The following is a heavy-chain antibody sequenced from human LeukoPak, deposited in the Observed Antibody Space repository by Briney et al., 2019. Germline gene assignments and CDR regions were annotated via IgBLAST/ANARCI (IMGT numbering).Heavy chain of an antibody. CDR2: ISGSGGST. CDR3: AKGPVVPAAKYYFDY. V-gene: IGHV3-23*01. CDR1: GFTFSSYA. J-gene: IGHJ4*02. Sequence: PGGSLRLSCAASGFTFSSYAMSWVRQAPGKVLEWVSAISGSGGSTYYADSVKGRFTISRDNSKNTLYLQMNSLRAEDTAVYYCAKGPVVPAAKYYFDYWGQGTLVTVSS. D-gene: IGHD2-2*01.